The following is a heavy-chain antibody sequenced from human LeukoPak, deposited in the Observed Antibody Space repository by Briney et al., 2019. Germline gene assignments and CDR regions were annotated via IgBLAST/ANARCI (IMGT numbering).Heavy chain of an antibody. CDR3: ATDRATQYFDY. Sequence: PGGSLRLSCAASGFTFSSYWMSWVRQAPGKGLEWEANIKQDGSEKYYVDSVKGRFTISRDNAKNSLYLQMNSLRAEDTAVYYCATDRATQYFDYWGQGTLVSVSS. D-gene: IGHD2-15*01. J-gene: IGHJ4*02. V-gene: IGHV3-7*01. CDR1: GFTFSSYW. CDR2: IKQDGSEK.